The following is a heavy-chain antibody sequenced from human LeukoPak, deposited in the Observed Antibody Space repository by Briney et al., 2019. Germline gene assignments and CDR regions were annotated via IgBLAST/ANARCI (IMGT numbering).Heavy chain of an antibody. J-gene: IGHJ4*02. V-gene: IGHV4-59*01. D-gene: IGHD7-27*01. Sequence: SETLSLTCTVSGDFITAYYWSWIRQPPGKGQEWIGYVYYSGSTEYNPSLRSRVTISLDMSKHQFSLNLTSVTAADTAVYYCASNTGTVFDYWGQGALVTVSS. CDR2: VYYSGST. CDR1: GDFITAYY. CDR3: ASNTGTVFDY.